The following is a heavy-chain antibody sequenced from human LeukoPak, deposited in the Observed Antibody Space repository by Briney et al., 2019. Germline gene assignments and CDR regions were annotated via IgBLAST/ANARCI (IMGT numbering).Heavy chain of an antibody. CDR2: ISAYNGNT. D-gene: IGHD2-2*01. J-gene: IGHJ4*02. CDR1: GYTFTSYG. Sequence: GASVKVSCKASGYTFTSYGISWVRQAPGQGLEWMGWISAYNGNTNYAQKLQGRVTMTTDTSTSTAYMELRSLRSDDTAVYYCARNDCSSTSCYVGYWGQGTLVTVSS. V-gene: IGHV1-18*01. CDR3: ARNDCSSTSCYVGY.